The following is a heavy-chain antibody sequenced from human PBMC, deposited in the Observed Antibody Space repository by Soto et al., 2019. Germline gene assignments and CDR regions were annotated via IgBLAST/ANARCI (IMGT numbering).Heavy chain of an antibody. J-gene: IGHJ1*01. CDR1: GFTFSCYA. CDR3: AKDLDDSSGYTPGGSFQH. D-gene: IGHD3-22*01. CDR2: ISGSGGST. Sequence: AGSLRLSCAASGFTFSCYAMSWVRQAPGKGLEWVSAISGSGGSTYYADSVKGRFTISRDNSKNTLYLQMNSLRAEDTAVYYCAKDLDDSSGYTPGGSFQHWGQGTLVTVSS. V-gene: IGHV3-23*01.